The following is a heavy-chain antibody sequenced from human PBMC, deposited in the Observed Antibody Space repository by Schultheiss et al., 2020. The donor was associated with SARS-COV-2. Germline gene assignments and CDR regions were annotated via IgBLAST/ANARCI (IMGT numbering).Heavy chain of an antibody. CDR2: INHSGST. D-gene: IGHD6-6*01. CDR3: AREYSSSPGGEPYYYYGLDV. Sequence: SETLSLTCTVSGGSISSGAYYWSWIRQPPGKGLEWIGEINHSGSTNYNPSLKSRVTISVDTSKNQFSLKLSSVTAADTAVYYCAREYSSSPGGEPYYYYGLDVWGQGTTVTVSS. V-gene: IGHV4-61*08. CDR1: GGSISSGAYY. J-gene: IGHJ6*02.